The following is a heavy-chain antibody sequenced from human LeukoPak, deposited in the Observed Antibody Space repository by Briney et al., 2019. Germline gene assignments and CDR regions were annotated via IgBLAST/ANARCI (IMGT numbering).Heavy chain of an antibody. J-gene: IGHJ5*02. CDR1: GGTFGSYA. CDR2: IIPILGIA. CDR3: ASVCGGDCNWFDP. Sequence: SVKVSCKASGGTFGSYAISWVRQAPGQGLEWMGRIIPILGIANYAQKFQGRVTITADKSTSTAYMELSSLRSEDTAVYYCASVCGGDCNWFDPWGQGTLVTVSS. D-gene: IGHD2-21*02. V-gene: IGHV1-69*04.